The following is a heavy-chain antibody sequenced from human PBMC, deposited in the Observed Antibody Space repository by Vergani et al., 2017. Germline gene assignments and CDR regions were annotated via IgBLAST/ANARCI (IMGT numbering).Heavy chain of an antibody. D-gene: IGHD2-2*01. CDR2: ISYDGSNK. CDR1: GFTFSSYA. J-gene: IGHJ5*02. Sequence: QVQLVESGGGVVQPGRSLRLSCAASGFTFSSYAMHWVRQAPGKGLEWVAVISYDGSNKYYADSVKGRFTIARDNSKYTLYLQMNSLRAEDTAVYYCAREYIVVVPAAKSGVVDWFDPWGQGTLVTVSS. CDR3: AREYIVVVPAAKSGVVDWFDP. V-gene: IGHV3-30-3*01.